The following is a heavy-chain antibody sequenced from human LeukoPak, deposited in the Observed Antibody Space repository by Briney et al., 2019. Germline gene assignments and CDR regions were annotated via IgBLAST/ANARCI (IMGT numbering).Heavy chain of an antibody. CDR1: GFTFDDYG. CDR2: IRYDGSNK. CDR3: AKETVMVRGVADVDY. D-gene: IGHD3-10*01. Sequence: GGSLRLSCAASGFTFDDYGMHWVRQAPGKGLEWVAFIRYDGSNKYYADSVKGRFTISRDNSKNTLYLQMNSLRAEDTAVYYCAKETVMVRGVADVDYWGQGTLVTVSS. J-gene: IGHJ4*02. V-gene: IGHV3-30*02.